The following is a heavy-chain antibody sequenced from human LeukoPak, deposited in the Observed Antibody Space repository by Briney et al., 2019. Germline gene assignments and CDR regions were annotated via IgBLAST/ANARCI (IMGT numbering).Heavy chain of an antibody. Sequence: ASVKVSCKASGYTFTSYGISWVRQAPGQGLEWMGWISAYNGNTKYAQRLQGRVTMTTDTSTTTAYVELRSLRSDDTAVYYCARDHCSSTSCPIYYYYYYMDVWGKGTSVTISS. CDR3: ARDHCSSTSCPIYYYYYYMDV. CDR1: GYTFTSYG. CDR2: ISAYNGNT. D-gene: IGHD2-2*01. J-gene: IGHJ6*03. V-gene: IGHV1-18*01.